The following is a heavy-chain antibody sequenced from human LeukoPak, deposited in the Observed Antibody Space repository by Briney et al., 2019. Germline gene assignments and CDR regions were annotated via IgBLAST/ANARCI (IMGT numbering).Heavy chain of an antibody. Sequence: KSSETLSLTCTVSGGSISSYYWSWLRQPPGKGLEWIGYIYYSGSTNYNPSLKSRVTISLDTSKSQFSLKLTSVTAADTAVYYCARSGGYSSPQNYWGQGTLVTVSS. V-gene: IGHV4-59*01. CDR1: GGSISSYY. CDR3: ARSGGYSSPQNY. J-gene: IGHJ4*02. D-gene: IGHD6-19*01. CDR2: IYYSGST.